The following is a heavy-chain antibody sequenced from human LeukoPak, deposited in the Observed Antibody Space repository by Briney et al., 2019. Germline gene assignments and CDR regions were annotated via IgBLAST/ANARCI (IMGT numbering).Heavy chain of an antibody. CDR3: ATWGGRACTNGVCFFDY. D-gene: IGHD2-8*01. V-gene: IGHV3-23*01. CDR1: GFTFSSYA. CDR2: ISGSGGST. J-gene: IGHJ4*02. Sequence: PGGSLRLSCAASGFTFSSYAMSWVRQAPGKGLEWVSAISGSGGSTYYADSVKGRFTISRDNSKNTLYLQMNSLRAEDTAVYYCATWGGRACTNGVCFFDYWGQGTLVTVSS.